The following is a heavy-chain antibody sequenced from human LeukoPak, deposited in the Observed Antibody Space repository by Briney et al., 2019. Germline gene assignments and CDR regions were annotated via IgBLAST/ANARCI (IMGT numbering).Heavy chain of an antibody. CDR3: ARAPLVVVAATSGWFDP. J-gene: IGHJ5*02. Sequence: PSETLSLTCAVYGGSFSGYYWSWIRQPPGKGLEWIGEINHSGSTNYNPSLKSRVTISVDTSKNQFSLKLSSVTAADTAVYYYARAPLVVVAATSGWFDPWGQGTLVTVSS. CDR1: GGSFSGYY. D-gene: IGHD2-15*01. CDR2: INHSGST. V-gene: IGHV4-34*01.